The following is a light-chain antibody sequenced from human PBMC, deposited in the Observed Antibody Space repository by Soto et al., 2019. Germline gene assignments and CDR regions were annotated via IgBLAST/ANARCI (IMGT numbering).Light chain of an antibody. J-gene: IGLJ1*01. Sequence: QSVLTQPASVSGSPGQSITISCTGTSSDVGGYNYVSWYQQYPGKAPKLMIYDVSNRPSGVSNRFSGSKSGNTASLTISGLQAEDEADYYCRSYTTSNTFYVFGTGTKVTVL. CDR1: SSDVGGYNY. CDR2: DVS. V-gene: IGLV2-14*03. CDR3: RSYTTSNTFYV.